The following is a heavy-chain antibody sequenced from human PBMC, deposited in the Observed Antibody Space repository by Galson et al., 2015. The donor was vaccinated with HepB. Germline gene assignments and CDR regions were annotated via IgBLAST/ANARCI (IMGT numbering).Heavy chain of an antibody. CDR3: ARDLYGGFQEGYCSSTSCYYYGMDV. CDR2: TYYRSNWYK. J-gene: IGHJ6*02. D-gene: IGHD2-2*01. V-gene: IGHV6-1*01. CDR1: GDSVSSNSAV. Sequence: CAISGDSVSSNSAVWSWIRQSPSRGPEWLGRTYYRSNWYKDDAVSVKGRITINPDTSKNQLSLHLNSVTPDDTAVYYCARDLYGGFQEGYCSSTSCYYYGMDVWGQGTTVTVS.